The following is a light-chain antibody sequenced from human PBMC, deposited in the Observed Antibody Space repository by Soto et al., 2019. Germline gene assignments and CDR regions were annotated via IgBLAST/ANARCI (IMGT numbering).Light chain of an antibody. V-gene: IGLV2-14*03. CDR1: NTDVGAYNW. CDR3: SSYTTSFTYV. CDR2: DVT. Sequence: QSVLTQPASVSGSPGQSIAISCIGTNTDVGAYNWVSWYQQRPGTAPRLIIYDVTARPPGVSNRFSGFKSGTTASLIISGLQAEDESDYYCSSYTTSFTYVFGTGTKVTVL. J-gene: IGLJ1*01.